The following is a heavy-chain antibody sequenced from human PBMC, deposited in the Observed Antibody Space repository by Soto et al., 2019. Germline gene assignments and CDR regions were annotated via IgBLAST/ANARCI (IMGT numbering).Heavy chain of an antibody. V-gene: IGHV4-39*01. CDR2: ICCSGST. D-gene: IGHD5-18*01. CDR1: GDSMSSSSYY. Sequence: PSETLSLACTVSGDSMSSSSYYWGWIRQPPWKGQGLIGSICCSGSTFYNPSIKSRGSISRDTSRNQFSLSLSSVTAADTAVYYCARPRAPGSYGFFDYWGQGTLVSGSS. J-gene: IGHJ4*02. CDR3: ARPRAPGSYGFFDY.